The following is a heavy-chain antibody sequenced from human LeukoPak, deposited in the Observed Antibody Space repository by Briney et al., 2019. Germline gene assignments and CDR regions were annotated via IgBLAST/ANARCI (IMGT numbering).Heavy chain of an antibody. D-gene: IGHD6-19*01. CDR3: AKTLGHSGWPVFRSVADY. Sequence: GGSLRLSCAASGFTFSSYAKHWVRQAPGKGLEWVAVISYDGSNKYYADSVKGRFTISRDNSKNTLYLQMNSLRAEDTAVYYCAKTLGHSGWPVFRSVADYWGQGTLVTVSS. V-gene: IGHV3-30-3*01. CDR2: ISYDGSNK. CDR1: GFTFSSYA. J-gene: IGHJ4*02.